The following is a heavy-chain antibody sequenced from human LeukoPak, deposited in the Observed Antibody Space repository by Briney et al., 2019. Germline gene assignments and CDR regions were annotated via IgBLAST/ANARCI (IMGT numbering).Heavy chain of an antibody. CDR1: GFTFSNYG. D-gene: IGHD5-18*01. Sequence: PGGSLRLSCAASGFTFSNYGMNWVRQAPGKGLEWVSGIGDSGDSTYYADSVKGRFTISRDNSKNTLYLQMHSLRAEDTAVYYCAKPGYSHDIFRNFDYWGQSIRVTVSS. CDR2: IGDSGDST. V-gene: IGHV3-23*01. J-gene: IGHJ4*02. CDR3: AKPGYSHDIFRNFDY.